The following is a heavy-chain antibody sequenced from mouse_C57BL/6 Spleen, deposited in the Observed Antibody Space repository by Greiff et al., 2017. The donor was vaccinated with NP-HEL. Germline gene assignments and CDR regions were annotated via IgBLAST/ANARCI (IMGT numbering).Heavy chain of an antibody. J-gene: IGHJ2*01. V-gene: IGHV1-69*01. CDR1: GYTFTSYW. Sequence: QVQLQQPGAELVMPGASVKLSCKASGYTFTSYWMHWVKQRPGQGLEWIGEIDPSDSYTNYNQKFKGKSTLTVDKSFSTAYMQLSSLTSEDSAVYYWARTGTEDFDYWGQGTTLTVSS. CDR2: IDPSDSYT. D-gene: IGHD4-1*01. CDR3: ARTGTEDFDY.